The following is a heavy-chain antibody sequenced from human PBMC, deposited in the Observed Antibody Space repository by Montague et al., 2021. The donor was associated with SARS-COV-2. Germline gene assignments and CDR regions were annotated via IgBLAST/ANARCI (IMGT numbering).Heavy chain of an antibody. CDR2: IYYSVST. CDR1: GASISSGGDY. CDR3: ARGRELVD. J-gene: IGHJ4*02. D-gene: IGHD1-7*01. V-gene: IGHV4-31*03. Sequence: TLSLTCTLSGASISSGGDYWNWIRQHPGKGLEWIGHIYYSVSTNYNPSLKSRVTISEDTSKNQISLKLSSVTAADTAVYYCARGRELVDWGQGIMVIVSS.